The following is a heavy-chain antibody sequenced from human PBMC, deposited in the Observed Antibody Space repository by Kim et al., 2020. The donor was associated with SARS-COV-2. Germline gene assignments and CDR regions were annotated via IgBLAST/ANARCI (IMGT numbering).Heavy chain of an antibody. CDR3: ARHHCSGGSCYFDY. Sequence: SPSIRGQVTISADKSISTAYLQWSSLKASDTAMYYCARHHCSGGSCYFDYWGQGTLVTVSS. V-gene: IGHV5-51*01. J-gene: IGHJ4*02. D-gene: IGHD2-15*01.